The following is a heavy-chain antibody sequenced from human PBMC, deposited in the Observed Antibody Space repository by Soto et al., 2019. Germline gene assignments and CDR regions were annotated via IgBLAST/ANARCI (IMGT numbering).Heavy chain of an antibody. CDR1: GASMNGYH. CDR3: ARDQGVAAAGITWFDP. D-gene: IGHD6-13*01. V-gene: IGHV4-4*07. J-gene: IGHJ5*02. CDR2: IHSSGST. Sequence: PSETLSLTCTVSGASMNGYHWSWIRQPAGKGLEWIGHIHSSGSTNYNPSLKSRVTMSVDTSKNQFSLRLMSLTAAGTAVYYCARDQGVAAAGITWFDPWGQGSLVTVSS.